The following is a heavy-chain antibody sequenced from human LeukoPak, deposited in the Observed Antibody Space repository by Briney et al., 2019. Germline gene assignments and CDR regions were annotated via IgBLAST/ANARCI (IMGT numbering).Heavy chain of an antibody. CDR2: ISSSSSYI. J-gene: IGHJ4*02. D-gene: IGHD2-2*01. CDR3: ARSPDCSSTSCYPH. V-gene: IGHV3-21*01. Sequence: SGGSLRLSCAASGFTFSSYSMNWVRQAPGKGLEWVSSISSSSSYIYYADSVKGRFTISRDNAKNSLYLQMNSLRAEDTAVYYCARSPDCSSTSCYPHWGQGTLVTVSS. CDR1: GFTFSSYS.